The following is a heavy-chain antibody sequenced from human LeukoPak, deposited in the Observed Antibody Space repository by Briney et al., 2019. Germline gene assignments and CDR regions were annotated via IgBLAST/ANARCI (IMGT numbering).Heavy chain of an antibody. CDR2: IDYSGST. D-gene: IGHD1-26*01. CDR1: GGSISSSSYY. CDR3: ARQGYSDFSSRPFDY. V-gene: IGHV4-39*01. J-gene: IGHJ4*02. Sequence: PSETLSLTCTVSGGSISSSSYYWGWIRQPRGKGLEWIGSIDYSGSTYYNPSLKSRVTISVDTSKNQFSLRLKSVNAADTAVFYCARQGYSDFSSRPFDYWGQGTLVTVSS.